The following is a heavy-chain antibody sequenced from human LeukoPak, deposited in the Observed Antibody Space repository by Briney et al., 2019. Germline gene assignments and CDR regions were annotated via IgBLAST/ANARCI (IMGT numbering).Heavy chain of an antibody. CDR1: GFSFSAYN. CDR2: ISPSGDHR. D-gene: IGHD3-22*01. J-gene: IGHJ4*02. Sequence: GGSLRLSCAASGFSFSAYNINWVRQAPGKGLEWVSCISPSGDHRYYADSVRGRFTISRDNAKNSVYLQMDSLGAEDTAVYYCARDAAYFDSSGYYPDPLDYWGQGTLVSVSS. CDR3: ARDAAYFDSSGYYPDPLDY. V-gene: IGHV3-21*01.